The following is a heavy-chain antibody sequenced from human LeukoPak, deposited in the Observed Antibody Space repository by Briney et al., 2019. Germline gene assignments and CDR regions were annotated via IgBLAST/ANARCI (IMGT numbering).Heavy chain of an antibody. D-gene: IGHD3-22*01. CDR1: GYTFTSYG. J-gene: IGHJ3*02. CDR2: MNPNSGNT. CDR3: ARFPYDSSGYYFLDAFDI. Sequence: ASVKVSCKASGYTFTSYGINWVRQATGQGLEWMGWMNPNSGNTGYAQKFQGRVTMTRNTSISTAYMELSSLRSEDTAVYYCARFPYDSSGYYFLDAFDIWGQGTMVTVSS. V-gene: IGHV1-8*01.